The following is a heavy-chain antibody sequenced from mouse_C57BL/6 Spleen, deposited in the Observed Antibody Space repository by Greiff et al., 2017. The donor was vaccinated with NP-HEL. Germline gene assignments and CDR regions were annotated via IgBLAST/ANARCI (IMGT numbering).Heavy chain of an antibody. CDR1: GYTFTSYW. D-gene: IGHD3-2*02. V-gene: IGHV1-61*01. CDR3: ARDSSGYGWFAY. J-gene: IGHJ3*01. Sequence: QVQLKQPGAELVRPGSSVKLSCKASGYTFTSYWMDWVKQRPGQGLEWIGNIYPSDSETHYNQKFKDKATLTVDKSSITAYMQLSSLTSEDSAVYYCARDSSGYGWFAYWGQGALVTVSA. CDR2: IYPSDSET.